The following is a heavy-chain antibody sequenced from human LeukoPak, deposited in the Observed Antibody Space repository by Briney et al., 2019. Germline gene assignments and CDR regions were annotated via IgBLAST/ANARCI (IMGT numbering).Heavy chain of an antibody. V-gene: IGHV1-2*02. CDR1: GYTFTGYY. CDR3: ATRSMVGYFDY. D-gene: IGHD2-15*01. Sequence: ASVKVSCKASGYTFTGYYMHWVRQAPGQGLEWMGWINPNSGDTNFAQKFQGRVTMTRDTSISTAYMELSSLRSEDTAVYYCATRSMVGYFDYWGQGTLVTVSS. CDR2: INPNSGDT. J-gene: IGHJ4*02.